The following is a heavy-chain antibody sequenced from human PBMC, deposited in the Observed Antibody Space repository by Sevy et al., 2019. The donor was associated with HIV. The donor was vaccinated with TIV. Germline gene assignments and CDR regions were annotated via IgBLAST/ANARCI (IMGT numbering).Heavy chain of an antibody. CDR2: IYYSGST. J-gene: IGHJ4*02. D-gene: IGHD3-9*01. CDR3: ARQSKHYDKLTAYQYYFDY. CDR1: DGSISSYY. V-gene: IGHV4-59*01. Sequence: SETLSLTCTVSDGSISSYYWSWIRQPPGKGLEWIGYIYYSGSTNYNPSLKSRVTISVDTSKNQFSLKLSSVTAADTAVYYCARQSKHYDKLTAYQYYFDYWGQGTLVTVSS.